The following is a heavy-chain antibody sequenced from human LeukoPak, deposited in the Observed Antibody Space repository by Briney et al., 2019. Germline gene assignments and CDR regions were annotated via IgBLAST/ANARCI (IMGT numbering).Heavy chain of an antibody. CDR3: ARSLIVVVPAPGGAFDI. V-gene: IGHV1-2*02. D-gene: IGHD2-2*01. CDR1: GYTFTGYY. Sequence: ASVKVSCKASGYTFTGYYMHWVRQAPGQGLEWMGWINPNSGGTNYAQKFQGRVTMTRDTSISTAYMELSRLRSDDTAVYYCARSLIVVVPAPGGAFDIWGQGTMVTVSS. CDR2: INPNSGGT. J-gene: IGHJ3*02.